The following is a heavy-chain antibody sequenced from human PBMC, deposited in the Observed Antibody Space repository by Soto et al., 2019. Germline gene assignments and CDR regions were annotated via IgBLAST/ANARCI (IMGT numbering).Heavy chain of an antibody. CDR1: GFTFSIYA. CDR2: ISTNGGST. J-gene: IGHJ4*02. Sequence: GGSQRLSCSASGFTFSIYAMHWVRQAPGKGLEYVSVISTNGGSTYYADTAKGRYTISRDNSKNTVNLKIKRQNAEDTAVYYCVKGEYYYDSSAYYPFDYWGQGT. CDR3: VKGEYYYDSSAYYPFDY. D-gene: IGHD3-22*01. V-gene: IGHV3-64D*09.